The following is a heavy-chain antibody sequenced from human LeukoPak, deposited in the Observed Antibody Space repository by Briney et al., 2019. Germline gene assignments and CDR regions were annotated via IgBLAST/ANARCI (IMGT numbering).Heavy chain of an antibody. CDR2: IYYSGST. D-gene: IGHD7-27*01. V-gene: IGHV4-39*01. Sequence: SETLSLTCTVSGGSISSSSYYWGWIRQPPGKGLEWIGSIYYSGSTYYNPSLKSRVTISVDTSKNQFSLKLSSVTAADTAVYYCARSKLGIALDPNNWFDPWGQGTLVTVSS. CDR3: ARSKLGIALDPNNWFDP. CDR1: GGSISSSSYY. J-gene: IGHJ5*02.